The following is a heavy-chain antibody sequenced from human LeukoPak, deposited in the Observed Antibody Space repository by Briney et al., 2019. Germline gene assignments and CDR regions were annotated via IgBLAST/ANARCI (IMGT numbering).Heavy chain of an antibody. Sequence: ASVKVSCKASGYTFTGYYMHWVRQAPGQGLEWMGWIHPDSGGTNYAQKFQGRVTMTRDTSISTAYMELSRLRSDDTAVYYCARVRVPLAVAGGRGDAFDIWGQGTMVTVSS. V-gene: IGHV1-2*02. CDR3: ARVRVPLAVAGGRGDAFDI. D-gene: IGHD6-19*01. CDR2: IHPDSGGT. J-gene: IGHJ3*02. CDR1: GYTFTGYY.